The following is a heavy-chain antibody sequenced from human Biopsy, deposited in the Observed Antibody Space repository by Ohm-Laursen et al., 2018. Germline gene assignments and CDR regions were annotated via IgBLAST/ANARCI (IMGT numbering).Heavy chain of an antibody. D-gene: IGHD3-10*01. J-gene: IGHJ6*02. V-gene: IGHV3-23*01. CDR1: RSTFSSDA. Sequence: SLRLSCAASRSTFSSDAMSWVRQAPGKGLEWVSAISGSSTSYYADSVKGRFTISRDNSKNTLYLQMNSLRVDDTAVYYCARWYGDLFYYYNGMDVWGQGTTVTVSS. CDR3: ARWYGDLFYYYNGMDV. CDR2: ISGSSTS.